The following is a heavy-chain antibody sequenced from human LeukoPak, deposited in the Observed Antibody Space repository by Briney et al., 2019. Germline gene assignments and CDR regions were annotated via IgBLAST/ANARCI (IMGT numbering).Heavy chain of an antibody. Sequence: PGGSLRLSCAASGFTFSSYAMSWVRQAPGKGLEWVSAISGSGGSTYYADSVKGRFTISRDNSKNTLYLQMNSRRAEDTAVYYCARGKYYDILTGPIGHFDYWGQGTLVTVSS. D-gene: IGHD3-9*01. J-gene: IGHJ4*02. CDR1: GFTFSSYA. V-gene: IGHV3-23*01. CDR3: ARGKYYDILTGPIGHFDY. CDR2: ISGSGGST.